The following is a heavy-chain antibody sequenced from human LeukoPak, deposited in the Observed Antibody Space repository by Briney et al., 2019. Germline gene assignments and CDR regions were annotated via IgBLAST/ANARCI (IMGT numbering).Heavy chain of an antibody. V-gene: IGHV3-21*01. CDR2: ISSSSYI. Sequence: GGSLRLSCAASGFTFSSYSMNWVRQAPGKGLEWVSSISSSSYIYYADSVKGRFTISRDNAKNSLYLQINSLRAEDTAVYYCARASAAAGIKEFDYWGQGTLVTVSS. D-gene: IGHD6-13*01. CDR3: ARASAAAGIKEFDY. CDR1: GFTFSSYS. J-gene: IGHJ4*02.